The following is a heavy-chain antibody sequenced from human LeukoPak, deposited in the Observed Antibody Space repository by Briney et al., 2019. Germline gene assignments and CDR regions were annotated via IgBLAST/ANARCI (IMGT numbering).Heavy chain of an antibody. CDR3: ATDAPSETAMASAFDI. D-gene: IGHD5-18*01. J-gene: IGHJ3*02. V-gene: IGHV1-69*13. CDR2: VIPIFGTA. CDR1: GYTFTSYY. Sequence: ASVKVSFKASGYTFTSYYIHWVRQAPGQGLEWLGGVIPIFGTAHYAEKFQGRVTITADVSTSTAYMEVTSLRSEDTAVYYCATDAPSETAMASAFDIWGQGTMVTVSP.